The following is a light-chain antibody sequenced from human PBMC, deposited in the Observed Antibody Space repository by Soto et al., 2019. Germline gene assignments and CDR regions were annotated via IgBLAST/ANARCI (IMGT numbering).Light chain of an antibody. CDR2: AAS. Sequence: DIQMTQSPSSLSASVGDRVTITCRASQSISNSLNWYRQNQGKAPELLIYAASTLQDGVPSRFSGSGSGTDFTLTISSLQPEDFATYYGQEYYSTPTWTFGQGTKVEIK. CDR1: QSISNS. CDR3: QEYYSTPTWT. J-gene: IGKJ1*01. V-gene: IGKV1-39*01.